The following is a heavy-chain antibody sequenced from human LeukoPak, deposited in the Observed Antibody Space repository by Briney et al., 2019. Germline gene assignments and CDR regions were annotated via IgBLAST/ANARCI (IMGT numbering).Heavy chain of an antibody. D-gene: IGHD3-3*01. CDR3: ARVMERAYDFWSDHYMDV. CDR2: IKQDGSEK. CDR1: GFTFSSYW. J-gene: IGHJ6*03. V-gene: IGHV3-7*01. Sequence: GGSLRLSCAASGFTFSSYWMSWVRQAPGKGLEWVANIKQDGSEKYYVDSVKGRFTISRDNAKNSLYLQMNSLRAEATAVYYCARVMERAYDFWSDHYMDVWGKGTTVTVSS.